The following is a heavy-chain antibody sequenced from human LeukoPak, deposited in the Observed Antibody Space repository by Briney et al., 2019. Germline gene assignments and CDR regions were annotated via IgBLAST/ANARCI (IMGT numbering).Heavy chain of an antibody. V-gene: IGHV3-13*01. J-gene: IGHJ4*02. Sequence: QPGGSLRLSCAASGFTFSDHAMHWVRQAPGKGLEWVSAVGIAADTFYPGSVKGRFTISRENAKNSLYLQMNSLRVEDTAVYYCVRQKKPHGNFDYWGQGTLVTVSS. CDR1: GFTFSDHA. D-gene: IGHD1-26*01. CDR3: VRQKKPHGNFDY. CDR2: VGIAADT.